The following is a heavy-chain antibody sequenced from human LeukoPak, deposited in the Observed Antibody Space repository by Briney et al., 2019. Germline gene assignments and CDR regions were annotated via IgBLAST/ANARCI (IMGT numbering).Heavy chain of an antibody. V-gene: IGHV1-69*05. CDR1: GGTFSSYA. D-gene: IGHD4/OR15-4a*01. Sequence: GSSVKVSCKATGGTFSSYAISWVRQAPGQGLEWMGGIIPIFGTANYAQKFQGRVMITTDESTSTAYMELSSLRSEDTAVYYCARSKGLNWYFDLWGRGTLVTVSS. J-gene: IGHJ2*01. CDR3: ARSKGLNWYFDL. CDR2: IIPIFGTA.